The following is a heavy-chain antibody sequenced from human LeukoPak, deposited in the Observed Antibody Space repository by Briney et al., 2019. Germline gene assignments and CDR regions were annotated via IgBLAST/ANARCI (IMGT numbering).Heavy chain of an antibody. V-gene: IGHV1-69*01. Sequence: GSSVKVSCKASGGTFSSCAISWVRQAPGQGLEWMGGIIPIFGTANYAQKFQGRVTITADESTSTAYMELSSLRSEDTAVYYCARGNCGGDCYDYNWFDPWGQGTLVTVSS. CDR3: ARGNCGGDCYDYNWFDP. CDR1: GGTFSSCA. D-gene: IGHD2-21*02. CDR2: IIPIFGTA. J-gene: IGHJ5*02.